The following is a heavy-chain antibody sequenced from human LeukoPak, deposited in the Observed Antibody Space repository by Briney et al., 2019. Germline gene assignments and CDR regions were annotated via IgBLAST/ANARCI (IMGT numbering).Heavy chain of an antibody. CDR3: ARGRFDSSGYYSRSRAFDI. V-gene: IGHV4-34*01. D-gene: IGHD3-22*01. CDR1: GGSFSGYY. CDR2: INHSGST. Sequence: SETLSLTCAVYGGSFSGYYWSWIRQPPGKGLEWIGEINHSGSTNYNPSLKSRVTMSVDTSKNQFSLKLSSVTAADTAVYYCARGRFDSSGYYSRSRAFDIWGQGTMVTVSS. J-gene: IGHJ3*02.